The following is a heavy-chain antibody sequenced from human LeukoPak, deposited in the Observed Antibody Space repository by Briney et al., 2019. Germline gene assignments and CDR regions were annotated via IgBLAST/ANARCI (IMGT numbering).Heavy chain of an antibody. CDR2: INEDGSEK. V-gene: IGHV3-7*01. J-gene: IGHJ6*03. CDR1: EFSFETYW. Sequence: GALRLSCVALEFSFETYWMSWVRQAPRKGPDWVANINEDGSEKHYVGSVRGRFTISRDNADNSLHLQMNSLRPEDMAVYYCARGETMDVWGKGTTVTVSS. CDR3: ARGETMDV. D-gene: IGHD5-24*01.